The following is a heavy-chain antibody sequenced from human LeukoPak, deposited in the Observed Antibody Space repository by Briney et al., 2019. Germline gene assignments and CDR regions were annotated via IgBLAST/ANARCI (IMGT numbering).Heavy chain of an antibody. V-gene: IGHV3-23*01. CDR1: GFTFSSYA. D-gene: IGHD3-3*01. Sequence: GGSLRLSCAASGFTFSSYAMSWVRQAPGKGLEWVSAISGSGGSTYYADSVKGRFTISRDNSKNTLYLQMNSLRAEDTAVYYCANPYYDFWSGYVNAFDIWGQGTMVTVSS. J-gene: IGHJ3*02. CDR2: ISGSGGST. CDR3: ANPYYDFWSGYVNAFDI.